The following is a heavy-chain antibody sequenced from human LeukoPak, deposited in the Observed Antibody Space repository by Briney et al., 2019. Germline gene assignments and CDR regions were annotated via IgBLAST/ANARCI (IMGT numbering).Heavy chain of an antibody. J-gene: IGHJ4*02. D-gene: IGHD3-10*01. CDR1: GYTFTGYY. Sequence: ASVKVSCKASGYTFTGYYMHWVRQAPGQGLEWMGWISPNSGGTNYAQKFQGRVTMTRDTSISTAYMELSRLRSDDTAVYYCARDFSNYGSGSTYFDYWGQGTLVTVSS. CDR3: ARDFSNYGSGSTYFDY. V-gene: IGHV1-2*02. CDR2: ISPNSGGT.